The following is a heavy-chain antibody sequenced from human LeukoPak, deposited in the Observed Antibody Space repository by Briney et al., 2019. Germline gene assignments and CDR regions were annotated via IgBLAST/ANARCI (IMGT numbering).Heavy chain of an antibody. CDR3: AKSSGGGWYVQYFDY. CDR1: GFTFSSYG. D-gene: IGHD6-19*01. Sequence: GGSLRLSCGASGFTFSSYGMQWVRQSPGKGLEWVAFIQYDGSNKYYADSVRGRFTISRDNSKNTLYLQMNSLRTEDTAVYYCAKSSGGGWYVQYFDYWGQGALVTVSS. V-gene: IGHV3-30*02. CDR2: IQYDGSNK. J-gene: IGHJ4*02.